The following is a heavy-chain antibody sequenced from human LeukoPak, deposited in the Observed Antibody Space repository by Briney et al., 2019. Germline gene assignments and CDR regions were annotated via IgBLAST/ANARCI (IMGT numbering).Heavy chain of an antibody. CDR3: AKVRRILNPYSSSWHYYYYGMDV. Sequence: PGGSLRLSCAASGFTFSSYAMSWVRQAPGKGLEWVSAISGSGGSTYYADSAKGRFTISRDNSKNTLYLQMNSLRAEDTAVYYCAKVRRILNPYSSSWHYYYYGMDVWGQGTTVTVSS. CDR2: ISGSGGST. CDR1: GFTFSSYA. V-gene: IGHV3-23*01. D-gene: IGHD6-13*01. J-gene: IGHJ6*02.